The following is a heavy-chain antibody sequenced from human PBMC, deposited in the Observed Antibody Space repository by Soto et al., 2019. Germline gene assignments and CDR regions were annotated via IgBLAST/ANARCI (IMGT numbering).Heavy chain of an antibody. V-gene: IGHV3-7*05. D-gene: IGHD3-10*01. CDR2: INQEGSEK. CDR3: LGSNYVAY. Sequence: EGQLVESGGALVQPGGSLRLSCAASGFTFSNYWMNWVRQAPGKGLEWVANINQEGSEKYYVDSVKGRFAISRDNAKNSLYLQMNSLRAEDTAVYYWLGSNYVAYWGQGALVTVSS. J-gene: IGHJ4*02. CDR1: GFTFSNYW.